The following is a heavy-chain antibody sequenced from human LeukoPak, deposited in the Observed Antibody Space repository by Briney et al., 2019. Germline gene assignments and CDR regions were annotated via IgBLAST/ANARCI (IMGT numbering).Heavy chain of an antibody. CDR3: ARDSPSSTSWHFDY. D-gene: IGHD2-2*01. J-gene: IGHJ4*02. CDR2: INPNSGGT. V-gene: IGHV1-2*02. CDR1: GFTFTGYY. Sequence: ASVKVSCKASGFTFTGYYMHWVRQAPGQGLEWMGWINPNSGGTNYAQKFQGRVTMTRDTSISTAYMELSRLRSDDTAVYYCARDSPSSTSWHFDYWGQGTLVTVSS.